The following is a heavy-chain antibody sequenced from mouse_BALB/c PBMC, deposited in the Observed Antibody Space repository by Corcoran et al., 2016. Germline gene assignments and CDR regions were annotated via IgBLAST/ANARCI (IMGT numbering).Heavy chain of an antibody. J-gene: IGHJ1*01. Sequence: QVTLKESGPGILQHSQTLSLTCSFSGFSLSTSGMVVSWIRQPSGKGLEWLAHGYWDDDKRYNPSLKSRLTISKDTSRNQVFLKITSVDTADTATYYCARIAYGSSYERSFDVWCAGTTVTVSS. CDR3: ARIAYGSSYERSFDV. D-gene: IGHD1-1*01. CDR1: GFSLSTSGMV. V-gene: IGHV8-12*01. CDR2: GYWDDDK.